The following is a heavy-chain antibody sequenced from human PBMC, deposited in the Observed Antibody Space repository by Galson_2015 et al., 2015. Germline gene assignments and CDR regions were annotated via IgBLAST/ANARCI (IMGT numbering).Heavy chain of an antibody. Sequence: SLRLSCAASGFTFDDYAMHWVRQAPGKGLEWVSGISWNSGTIDYVDSVKGRFTISRDNAKNSLYLQMNSLRAEDTALYYCAKVQSGYNLGNILTNWGQGTLVTVSP. J-gene: IGHJ4*02. CDR2: ISWNSGTI. D-gene: IGHD5-24*01. V-gene: IGHV3-9*01. CDR3: AKVQSGYNLGNILTN. CDR1: GFTFDDYA.